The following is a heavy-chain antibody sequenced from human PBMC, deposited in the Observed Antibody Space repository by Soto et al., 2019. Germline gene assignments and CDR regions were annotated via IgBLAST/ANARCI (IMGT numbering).Heavy chain of an antibody. V-gene: IGHV3-64D*06. J-gene: IGHJ5*02. Sequence: GGSLRLSCSASGFTFSIYAMHWVRQAPGKGLEYVSAVSTNGGTSYYADSVKGRFTISRDNSRNTLYLQMNSLRPEDTAVYYWGKDRAPRDGYKTQPGSWGLGTLVTVSS. CDR2: VSTNGGTS. D-gene: IGHD5-12*01. CDR3: GKDRAPRDGYKTQPGS. CDR1: GFTFSIYA.